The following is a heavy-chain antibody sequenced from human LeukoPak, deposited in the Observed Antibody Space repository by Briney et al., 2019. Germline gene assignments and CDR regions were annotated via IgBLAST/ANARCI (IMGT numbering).Heavy chain of an antibody. CDR3: ARLHRGRQTDY. CDR2: MNHSGST. D-gene: IGHD1-26*01. J-gene: IGHJ4*02. Sequence: SYTLPLTHLRCGYCIIKCFLLDLIRPPPGKGLEWIAEMNHSGSTYYNSSLKSGVTISIGMSKNQSSLNLSSVTGADTAVYYCARLHRGRQTDYWGGKTRVSVSS. CDR1: GYCIIKCFL. V-gene: IGHV4-38-2*01.